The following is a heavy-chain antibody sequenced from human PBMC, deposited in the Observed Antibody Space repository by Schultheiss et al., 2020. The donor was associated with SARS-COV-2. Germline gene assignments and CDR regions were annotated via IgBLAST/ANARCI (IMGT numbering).Heavy chain of an antibody. CDR2: IIPIFGTA. V-gene: IGHV1-69*06. CDR1: GYTFTSYY. Sequence: SVKVSCKASGYTFTSYYMHWVRQAPGQGLEWMGGIIPIFGTANYAQKFQGRVTMTEDTSTDTAYMELSSLRSEDTAVYYCARDRSFDYWGQGTLVTVSS. CDR3: ARDRSFDY. D-gene: IGHD3-10*01. J-gene: IGHJ4*02.